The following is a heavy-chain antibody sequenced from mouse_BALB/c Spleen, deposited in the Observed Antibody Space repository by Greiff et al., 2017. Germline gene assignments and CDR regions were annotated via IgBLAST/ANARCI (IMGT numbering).Heavy chain of an antibody. CDR3: ARYGTAGAMDY. CDR2: ISSGSSTI. CDR1: GFTFSSFG. Sequence: DVQLQESGGGLVQPGGSRKLSCAASGFTFSSFGMHWVRQAPEKGLEWVAYISSGSSTIYYADTVKGRFTISRDNPKNTLFLQMTSLRSEDTAMYYCARYGTAGAMDYWGQGTSVTVSS. V-gene: IGHV5-17*02. J-gene: IGHJ4*01. D-gene: IGHD1-1*01.